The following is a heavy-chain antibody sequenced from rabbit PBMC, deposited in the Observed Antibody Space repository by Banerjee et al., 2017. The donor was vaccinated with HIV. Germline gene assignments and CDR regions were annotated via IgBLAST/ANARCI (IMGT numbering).Heavy chain of an antibody. CDR3: ARDRYAAYAGYDYAFNL. D-gene: IGHD6-1*01. V-gene: IGHV1S40*01. CDR1: GFSFSTSYY. Sequence: QSLEESGGDLVKPGASLTLTCTASGFSFSTSYYMCWVRQAPGKGLEWIGCIYTGDGTTDYASWAKGRFTISKTSSTTVTLQMTSLTAADTATYFCARDRYAAYAGYDYAFNLWGQGTLVTVS. J-gene: IGHJ4*01. CDR2: IYTGDGTT.